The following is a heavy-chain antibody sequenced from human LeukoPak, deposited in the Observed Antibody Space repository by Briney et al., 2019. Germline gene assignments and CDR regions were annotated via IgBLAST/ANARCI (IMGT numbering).Heavy chain of an antibody. CDR1: GYTFTSYD. V-gene: IGHV1-8*01. J-gene: IGHJ4*02. CDR3: ARIYMVRGVIRSSASFDY. D-gene: IGHD3-10*01. Sequence: VSVKVSCKASGYTFTSYDINWVRQATGQGLEWMGWMNPNSGNTGYAQKFQGRVTMTRNTSISTAYMELSSLRSEDTAVYYCARIYMVRGVIRSSASFDYWGQGTLVTVSS. CDR2: MNPNSGNT.